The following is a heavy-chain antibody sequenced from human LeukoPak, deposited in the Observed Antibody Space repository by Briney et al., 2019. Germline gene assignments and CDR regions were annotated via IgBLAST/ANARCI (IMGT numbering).Heavy chain of an antibody. D-gene: IGHD4-17*01. CDR2: ISSSGTTI. CDR3: ARRTVTRDWYFDL. CDR1: GFTFGDYY. J-gene: IGHJ2*01. V-gene: IGHV3-11*01. Sequence: PGGSLRLSCAASGFTFGDYYMSWIRQAPGKGLEWVSYISSSGTTIYYADSVKGRFTISRDNAKNSLYLQMNSLRAEDTAVYYCARRTVTRDWYFDLWGRGTLVTVSS.